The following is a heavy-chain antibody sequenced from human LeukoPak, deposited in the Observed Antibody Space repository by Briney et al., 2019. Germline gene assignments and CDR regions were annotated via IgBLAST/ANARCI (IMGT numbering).Heavy chain of an antibody. CDR2: INHSGST. CDR3: ARGRPYYYDSSGYYGY. D-gene: IGHD3-22*01. J-gene: IGHJ4*02. V-gene: IGHV4-34*01. Sequence: SETLSLTCAVYGGSFSGYYWSWIRQPPGKGLEWIGEINHSGSTNYNPSLKSRVTISVDTSKNQFSLKLSSETAADTAVYYCARGRPYYYDSSGYYGYWGQGTLVTVSS. CDR1: GGSFSGYY.